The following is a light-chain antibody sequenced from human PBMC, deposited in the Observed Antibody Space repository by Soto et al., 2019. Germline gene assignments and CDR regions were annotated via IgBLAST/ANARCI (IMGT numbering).Light chain of an antibody. Sequence: DIPMTQSPSTLSGSVGDRVTITCRASQTISSWLAWYQQKPGKAPKLLIYKASTLKSGVPSRFSGSGSGTEFPLTISSLQPDDFATYYCQHCNSYSEAFGQGTKVELK. CDR1: QTISSW. CDR2: KAS. CDR3: QHCNSYSEA. V-gene: IGKV1-5*03. J-gene: IGKJ1*01.